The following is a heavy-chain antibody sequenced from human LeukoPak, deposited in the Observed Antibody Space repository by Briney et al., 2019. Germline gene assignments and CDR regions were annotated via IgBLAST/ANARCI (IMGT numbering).Heavy chain of an antibody. D-gene: IGHD5-24*01. V-gene: IGHV3-23*01. CDR3: AKDKRRWLQPYYFDY. CDR1: GFTFSSYP. Sequence: PGGSLRLSCAASGFTFSSYPMSWVRQAPGKGLEWVSAISGSGGSTYYADSVKGRFTISRDNSKNTLYLQMNSLRAEDTAVYYCAKDKRRWLQPYYFDYWGQGTLVTVSS. J-gene: IGHJ4*02. CDR2: ISGSGGST.